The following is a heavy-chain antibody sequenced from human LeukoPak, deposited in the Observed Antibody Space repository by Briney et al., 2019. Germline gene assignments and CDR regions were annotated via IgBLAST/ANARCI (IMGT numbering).Heavy chain of an antibody. J-gene: IGHJ4*02. CDR2: IYYSGST. CDR1: GGSISSRSYY. V-gene: IGHV4-39*07. CDR3: ARGPSSMVRGVPFDY. Sequence: SETLSLTCTVSGGSISSRSYYWGWIRQPPGKGLEWIGSIYYSGSTYYNPSLQSRVTISVDTSKNQFSLKLSSVTAADTAVYYCARGPSSMVRGVPFDYWGQGTLVTVSS. D-gene: IGHD3-10*01.